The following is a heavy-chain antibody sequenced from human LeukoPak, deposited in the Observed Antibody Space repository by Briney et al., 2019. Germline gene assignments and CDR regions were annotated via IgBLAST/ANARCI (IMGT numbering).Heavy chain of an antibody. J-gene: IGHJ4*02. CDR2: IYYSGST. CDR3: ASQRKAGEPYYFDY. D-gene: IGHD7-27*01. V-gene: IGHV4-39*02. CDR1: GGSISSSYYY. Sequence: SETLSLTCNVTGGSISSSYYYWGWIRQPPGEGLEWIGSIYYSGSTYYNPSLKSRVTISIDTSKNHFSPELNSVTAADTAVYYCASQRKAGEPYYFDYWGQGTLVTVSS.